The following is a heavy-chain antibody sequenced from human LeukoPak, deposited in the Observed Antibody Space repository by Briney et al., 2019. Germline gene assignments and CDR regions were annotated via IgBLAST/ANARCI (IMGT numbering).Heavy chain of an antibody. Sequence: GRSLRLSCAASGFTFSSYAMHWVRQAPGKGLEWVAVISYDGSNKYYADSVKGRFTISGDNSKNTLYLQMNSLRAEDTAVYYCARAIYDFWSGYNNWFDPWGQGTLVTVSS. CDR1: GFTFSSYA. V-gene: IGHV3-30-3*01. D-gene: IGHD3-3*01. CDR2: ISYDGSNK. J-gene: IGHJ5*02. CDR3: ARAIYDFWSGYNNWFDP.